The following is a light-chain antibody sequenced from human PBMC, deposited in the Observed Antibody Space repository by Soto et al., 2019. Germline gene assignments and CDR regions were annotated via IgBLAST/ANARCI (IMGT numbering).Light chain of an antibody. CDR2: KIS. CDR1: ESLLHIDGTTY. CDR3: MQATHFPRT. Sequence: DIVMTQTPLSSPVTLGQPASISCSSSESLLHIDGTTYLSWLQQRPGQPPRVIIYKISDRLSGVPDRFSGSGVGTDFTLKISRVEAEDVGVYYCMQATHFPRTFGQGTKVDIK. J-gene: IGKJ1*01. V-gene: IGKV2-24*01.